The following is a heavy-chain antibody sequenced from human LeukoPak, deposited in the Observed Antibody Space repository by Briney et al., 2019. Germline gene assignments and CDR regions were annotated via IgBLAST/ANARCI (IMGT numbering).Heavy chain of an antibody. CDR1: GFPFSSYR. Sequence: GGSLRLSCAASGFPFSSYRMNWLREAPGKGLEWFSSISSYSDYIYYADSVKGRFTISRDNAENSLYLQMNSLRAEDMAVYFCARPYSSSSPDGFDIWGQGTMVTVSS. V-gene: IGHV3-21*01. D-gene: IGHD6-13*01. CDR2: ISSYSDYI. J-gene: IGHJ3*02. CDR3: ARPYSSSSPDGFDI.